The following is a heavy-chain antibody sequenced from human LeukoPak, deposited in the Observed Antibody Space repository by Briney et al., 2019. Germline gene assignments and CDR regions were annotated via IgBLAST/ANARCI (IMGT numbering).Heavy chain of an antibody. CDR3: ASNPNYSPTFDY. Sequence: ASVKVSCKASGGTFSSYAISWVRQAPGQGLEWMGGIIPIFGTANYAQKFQGRVTITADESTSTAYMELSSLRSEDTAVYYCASNPNYSPTFDYWGQGTLVTVSS. J-gene: IGHJ4*02. CDR2: IIPIFGTA. V-gene: IGHV1-69*13. D-gene: IGHD1-14*01. CDR1: GGTFSSYA.